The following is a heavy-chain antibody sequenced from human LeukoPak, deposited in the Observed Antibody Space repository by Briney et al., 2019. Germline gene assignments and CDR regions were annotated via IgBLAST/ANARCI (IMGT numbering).Heavy chain of an antibody. CDR2: ISYDGSNK. Sequence: GGSLRLSCAASGFTFSSYGMHWVRQAPGKGLEWVAVISYDGSNKYYADSVKGRFTISRDNSKNTLYLQMNSLRAEDTAVCYCAKEKHYGSGSLDYWGQGTLVTVSS. D-gene: IGHD3-10*01. CDR3: AKEKHYGSGSLDY. V-gene: IGHV3-30*18. CDR1: GFTFSSYG. J-gene: IGHJ4*02.